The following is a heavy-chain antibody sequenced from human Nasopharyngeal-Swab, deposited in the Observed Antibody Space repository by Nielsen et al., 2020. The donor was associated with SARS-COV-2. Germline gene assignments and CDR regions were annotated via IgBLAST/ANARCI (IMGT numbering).Heavy chain of an antibody. CDR1: GFTFSSYG. D-gene: IGHD5-18*01. CDR3: ARESGYSYGTDFVY. Sequence: GESLRLSCAASGFTFSSYGMHWVRQAPGKGLEWVAVIWYDGSNKYYADSVKGRFTISRDNSKNTLYLQMNSLRAEDTAVYYCARESGYSYGTDFVYWGQGTLVTVSS. J-gene: IGHJ4*02. CDR2: IWYDGSNK. V-gene: IGHV3-33*01.